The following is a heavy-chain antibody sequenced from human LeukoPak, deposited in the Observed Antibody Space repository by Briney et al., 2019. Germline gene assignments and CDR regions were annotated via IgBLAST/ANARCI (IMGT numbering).Heavy chain of an antibody. CDR1: GFTFSSYA. V-gene: IGHV3-30*04. CDR3: ARAPWYGYSDIYYFDY. J-gene: IGHJ4*02. Sequence: GGSLRLPCAASGFTFSSYAMHWVRQAPGKGLEWVAVISYDGSNKYYADSVKGRFTISRDNSKNMLYLQMNSLRAEDTAVYYCARAPWYGYSDIYYFDYWGQGTLVTVSS. CDR2: ISYDGSNK. D-gene: IGHD3-22*01.